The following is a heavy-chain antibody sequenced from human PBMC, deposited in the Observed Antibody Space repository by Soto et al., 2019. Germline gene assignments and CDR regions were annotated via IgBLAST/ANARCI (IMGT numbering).Heavy chain of an antibody. CDR3: ARGATIDY. CDR2: INGGGDSS. V-gene: IGHV3-23*01. CDR1: GFTFSSYA. Sequence: GGSLRLSCAASGFTFSSYAMHWVLQAPGQGLEWVALINGGGDSSYCADSVNGRFTISSDNFKNTLFLQMNSLRGEDAAVDYCARGATIDYWGQGTLVTVSS. J-gene: IGHJ4*02.